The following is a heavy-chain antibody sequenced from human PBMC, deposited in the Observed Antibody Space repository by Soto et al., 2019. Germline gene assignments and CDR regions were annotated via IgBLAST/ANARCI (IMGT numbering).Heavy chain of an antibody. D-gene: IGHD4-4*01. CDR1: GDSVSNYY. Sequence: SETLSLTCTVSGDSVSNYYWSWIRQPAGRGLEWIGRVYSSGATNYNPSLNGRITISVDTSGNQFSLKLSAVTAADTAVYFCARTYCTTTACQAHGIDVWGQGTTGTAP. CDR2: VYSSGAT. CDR3: ARTYCTTTACQAHGIDV. V-gene: IGHV4-4*07. J-gene: IGHJ6*02.